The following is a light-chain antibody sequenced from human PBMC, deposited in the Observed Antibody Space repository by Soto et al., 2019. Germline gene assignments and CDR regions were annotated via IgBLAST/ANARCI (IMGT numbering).Light chain of an antibody. V-gene: IGKV1-8*01. CDR3: QHYNSYPWT. J-gene: IGKJ1*01. CDR2: AAS. Sequence: AIRMTQSPSSFSASTGDRVTITCRASQGISSYLAWYQQKPGKAPKLLIYAASTLQSGVPSRFRGSGSGTEFTLTISRLQPGDFETYYCQHYNSYPWTFGQGTKVDIK. CDR1: QGISSY.